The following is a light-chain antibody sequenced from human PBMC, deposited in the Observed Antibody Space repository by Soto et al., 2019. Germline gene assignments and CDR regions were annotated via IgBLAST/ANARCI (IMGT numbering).Light chain of an antibody. CDR2: DAS. CDR3: QYYTLYSGP. V-gene: IGKV1-33*01. Sequence: DLQMTQSPSSLSASVGDRVTITCQASQDISNYLNWYRQKPGKAPKLLIYDASNLQSGVPARFRGSGSGSDFTLTISSLQPDDIGIYYCQYYTLYSGPFGQGTRV. CDR1: QDISNY. J-gene: IGKJ1*01.